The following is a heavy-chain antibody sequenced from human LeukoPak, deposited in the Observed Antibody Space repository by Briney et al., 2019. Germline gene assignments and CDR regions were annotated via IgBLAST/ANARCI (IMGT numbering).Heavy chain of an antibody. V-gene: IGHV4-34*01. CDR2: INHSGST. Sequence: NSSETLSLTCAVHGGSFSGYYWSWIRQPPGKGQEWIGEINHSGSTNYNPSLKSRVTISVDTSKNQFSLKLSSVTAADTAVYYCARGLSLRYYGSGSYFYWGQGTLVTVSS. J-gene: IGHJ4*02. D-gene: IGHD3-10*01. CDR1: GGSFSGYY. CDR3: ARGLSLRYYGSGSYFY.